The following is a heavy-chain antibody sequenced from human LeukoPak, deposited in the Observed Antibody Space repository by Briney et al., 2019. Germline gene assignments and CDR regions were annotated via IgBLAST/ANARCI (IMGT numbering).Heavy chain of an antibody. D-gene: IGHD1-1*01. J-gene: IGHJ6*02. Sequence: GGSLRLSCAASGLTGSSNFMTWVRQAPGKGLEWVSAMYSGGSTFYADSVRGRFSISRDNSKKTMFLQMSSLRVEDAAVYYCASSGTASRGAMDVWGQGTTVTVSS. CDR3: ASSGTASRGAMDV. CDR1: GLTGSSNF. V-gene: IGHV3-66*01. CDR2: MYSGGST.